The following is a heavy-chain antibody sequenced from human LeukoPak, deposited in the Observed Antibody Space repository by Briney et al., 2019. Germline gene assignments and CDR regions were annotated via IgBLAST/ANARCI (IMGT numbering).Heavy chain of an antibody. V-gene: IGHV3-48*03. D-gene: IGHD3-10*01. CDR3: AGRYSYYYGSGSAPDY. Sequence: GGSLRLSCAASGFTFSSYEMNWVRQAPGKGLEWVSYISSSGSTIYYADSVKGRFTISRDNAKNSLYLQMNSLRAEDTAVYYCAGRYSYYYGSGSAPDYWGQGALVTVSS. CDR1: GFTFSSYE. CDR2: ISSSGSTI. J-gene: IGHJ4*02.